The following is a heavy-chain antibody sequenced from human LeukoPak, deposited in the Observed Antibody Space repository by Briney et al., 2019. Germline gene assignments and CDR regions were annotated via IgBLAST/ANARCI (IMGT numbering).Heavy chain of an antibody. V-gene: IGHV3-23*01. D-gene: IGHD3-22*01. CDR2: ISGSGGRK. CDR1: GFTFSNYA. CDR3: ATGYSDSLRSPLDS. J-gene: IGHJ5*01. Sequence: PRGSLRLSCAASGFTFSNYAMYWVRQAPGKGLEWVSAISGSGGRKYYADSVKGRFTISRDDSKNTLFLQMNSLRAEDTAVYYCATGYSDSLRSPLDSWGQGTLVTVSS.